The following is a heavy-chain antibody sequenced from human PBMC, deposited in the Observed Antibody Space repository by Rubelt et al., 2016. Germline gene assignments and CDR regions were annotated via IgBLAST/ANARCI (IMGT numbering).Heavy chain of an antibody. CDR2: IRQDGSDK. Sequence: LVQPGGSLRLSCAASGFTFRNYWMSWVRQAPGKGLEWVANIRQDGSDKYYADSVKGRFTISRDNSKNTLYLQMNSLRAEDTAVYYCAKDGRRDDYGDSRPLDYWGQGTLVTVSS. CDR1: GFTFRNYW. V-gene: IGHV3-7*01. J-gene: IGHJ4*02. CDR3: AKDGRRDDYGDSRPLDY. D-gene: IGHD4-17*01.